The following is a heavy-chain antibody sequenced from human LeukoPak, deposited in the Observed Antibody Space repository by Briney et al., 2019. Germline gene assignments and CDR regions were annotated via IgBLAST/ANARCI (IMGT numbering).Heavy chain of an antibody. D-gene: IGHD3-22*01. J-gene: IGHJ4*02. CDR3: ARDRMDSSGYYSPDY. V-gene: IGHV3-11*06. CDR2: IRSSGSYT. Sequence: GGSLRLSCAASGFTFSDYYMSWIRQAPGKGLEWVSYIRSSGSYTKNADSVEGRFAISRDNAKNSLYLQMNSLRAEDTAVYYCARDRMDSSGYYSPDYWGQGTLVTVSS. CDR1: GFTFSDYY.